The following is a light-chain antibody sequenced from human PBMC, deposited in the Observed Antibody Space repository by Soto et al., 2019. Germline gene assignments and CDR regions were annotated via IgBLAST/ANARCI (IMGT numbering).Light chain of an antibody. CDR3: QQTSSTPLT. Sequence: DLQMTQSPSSLSASVGDRVTITCRASQSISSYLIWYRQKPGKAPKVLIYATSSLQGGVPSRFCGSGSGTGFTLTISSLQPEDFATYCCQQTSSTPLTFGGGTKVQIK. CDR2: ATS. V-gene: IGKV1-39*01. CDR1: QSISSY. J-gene: IGKJ4*01.